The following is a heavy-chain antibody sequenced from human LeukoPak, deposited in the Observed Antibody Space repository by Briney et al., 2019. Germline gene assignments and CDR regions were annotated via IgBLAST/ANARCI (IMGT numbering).Heavy chain of an antibody. J-gene: IGHJ5*02. Sequence: GXSFTXXWIGWVRQMPGKGLEWMGIIYPGDSNTRYSPSFQGQVTISADKSISTAYLKWSSLKASGTAMYYCAXXXXXSSGWMFNWFDPWGQGTLVTVSS. D-gene: IGHD6-19*01. CDR1: GXSFTXXW. CDR3: AXXXXXSSGWMFNWFDP. CDR2: IYPGDSNT. V-gene: IGHV5-51*01.